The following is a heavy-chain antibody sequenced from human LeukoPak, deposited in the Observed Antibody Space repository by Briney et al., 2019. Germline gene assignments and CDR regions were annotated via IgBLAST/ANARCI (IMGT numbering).Heavy chain of an antibody. CDR2: ISSNSIYI. CDR3: ARYETVSPIPPEY. V-gene: IGHV3-21*01. J-gene: IGHJ4*02. D-gene: IGHD2-21*02. Sequence: GGSLRLSCAASGFAFSSYSMNWVRQAPGKRLEWVSSISSNSIYIQYADSVRGRFTISRDNAENSLYLQMDSLRAEDTAVYYCARYETVSPIPPEYWGQGTLVTVSS. CDR1: GFAFSSYS.